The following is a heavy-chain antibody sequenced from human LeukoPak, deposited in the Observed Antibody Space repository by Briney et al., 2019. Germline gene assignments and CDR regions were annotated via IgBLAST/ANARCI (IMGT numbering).Heavy chain of an antibody. CDR2: LSDAS. J-gene: IGHJ5*02. CDR3: ARSRGPGNHWFDP. Sequence: GGSLTLSCAASGFPFSGNALSWLRLARGKGLEWVSTLSDASYYADSVRGRFTISGDSSKNTLYLQRDSLTTDDTAMCFCARSRGPGNHWFDPGGEGTLVTVSS. V-gene: IGHV3-23*01. D-gene: IGHD3-10*01. CDR1: GFPFSGNA.